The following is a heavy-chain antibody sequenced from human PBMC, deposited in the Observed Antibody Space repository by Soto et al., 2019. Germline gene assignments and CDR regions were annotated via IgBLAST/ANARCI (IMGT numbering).Heavy chain of an antibody. J-gene: IGHJ6*02. CDR3: ARDITMVRGSLYYYGMDV. V-gene: IGHV3-33*01. CDR2: TWYDGSTK. D-gene: IGHD3-10*01. Sequence: QLQLVESGGGVVQPGWSLRLSCAASGFTFRSYGMHWIRQAPGKGLEWVTATWYDGSTKDYADSVKGRFTISRDNSKNTLYLQMNNLRVEDTAVYYCARDITMVRGSLYYYGMDVWGQGTTVTVSS. CDR1: GFTFRSYG.